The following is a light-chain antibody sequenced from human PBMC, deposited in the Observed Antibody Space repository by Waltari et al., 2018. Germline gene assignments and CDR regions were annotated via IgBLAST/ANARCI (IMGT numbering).Light chain of an antibody. CDR1: QSLTKRY. Sequence: VLTQSPGTLSLSPGERATLSCRASQSLTKRYLAWYQQKPCQAPRPLIYGASSRAAGIPDRFSGSGSGTDFTLTISRLEPEDFAVYYCQQYGSSVLYTFGQGTKLEIK. CDR3: QQYGSSVLYT. J-gene: IGKJ2*01. CDR2: GAS. V-gene: IGKV3-20*01.